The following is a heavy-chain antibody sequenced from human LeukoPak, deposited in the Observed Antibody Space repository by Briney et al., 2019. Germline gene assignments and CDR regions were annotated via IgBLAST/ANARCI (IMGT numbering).Heavy chain of an antibody. CDR1: GFTFSSSW. V-gene: IGHV3-7*01. D-gene: IGHD3-16*01. J-gene: IGHJ5*01. Sequence: PGGSLRLSCAASGFTFSSSWMTWVRQAPGKGLEWLANIKGDGSDKNYVDSVKGRFTISRDNAKNSLFLQMSSLRGEDTALYYCATEHWGPNSRGQGTLVTVSS. CDR2: IKGDGSDK. CDR3: ATEHWGPNS.